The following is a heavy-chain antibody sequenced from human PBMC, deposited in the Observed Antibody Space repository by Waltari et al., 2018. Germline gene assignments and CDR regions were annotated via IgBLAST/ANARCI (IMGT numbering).Heavy chain of an antibody. CDR2: INEDGCEN. V-gene: IGHV3-7*01. CDR1: GFRNDW. CDR3: SKRLEI. J-gene: IGHJ3*02. Sequence: DVQPVESGGGLVQPGGSLRLYCEVSGFRNDWVDWVRPAPGKGLQWVVNINEDGCENYYLDSVKGRFTLSGDNAKKLLYLEMNTLRVEDTATSYFSKRLEIWGRGTMVAVS.